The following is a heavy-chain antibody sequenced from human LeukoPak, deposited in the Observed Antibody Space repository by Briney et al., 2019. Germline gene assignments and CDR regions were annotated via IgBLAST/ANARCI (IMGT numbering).Heavy chain of an antibody. CDR2: ISWNSGSI. J-gene: IGHJ4*02. CDR3: AKDITDFWSGYYYFDY. CDR1: GFTFDDYA. Sequence: SGGSLRLSCAASGFTFDDYAMHWVWQAPGKGLEWVSGISWNSGSIGYADSVKGRFTISRDNAKNSLYLQMNSLRAEDTALYYCAKDITDFWSGYYYFDYWGQGTLVTVSS. D-gene: IGHD3-3*01. V-gene: IGHV3-9*01.